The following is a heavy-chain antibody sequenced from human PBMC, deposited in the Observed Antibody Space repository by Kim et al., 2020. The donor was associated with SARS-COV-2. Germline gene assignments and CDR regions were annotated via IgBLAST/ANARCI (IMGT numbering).Heavy chain of an antibody. CDR2: IWYDGSNK. J-gene: IGHJ6*02. V-gene: IGHV3-33*01. Sequence: GGSLRLSCAASGFTFSSYGMHWVRQAPGKGLEWVAVIWYDGSNKYYADSVKGRFTISRDNSKNTLYLQTNSLRAEDTAVYYCARDTRVRGYYYYGMDVWGQGTTVTVSS. CDR1: GFTFSSYG. CDR3: ARDTRVRGYYYYGMDV. D-gene: IGHD3-10*01.